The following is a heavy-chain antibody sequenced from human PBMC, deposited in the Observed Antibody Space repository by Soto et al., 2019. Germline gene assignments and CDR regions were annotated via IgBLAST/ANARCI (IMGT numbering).Heavy chain of an antibody. CDR2: IIPIFGTA. CDR3: ARWYYDFWSGYRAYTKNYYYYGMDV. D-gene: IGHD3-3*01. V-gene: IGHV1-69*06. J-gene: IGHJ6*02. Sequence: SVKVSCKASGGTFSSYAISWVRQAPGEGLEWMGGIIPIFGTANYAQKFQGGVTITADKSPSTAYMELSSLRSEDTAVYYCARWYYDFWSGYRAYTKNYYYYGMDVWGQGTTVTVSS. CDR1: GGTFSSYA.